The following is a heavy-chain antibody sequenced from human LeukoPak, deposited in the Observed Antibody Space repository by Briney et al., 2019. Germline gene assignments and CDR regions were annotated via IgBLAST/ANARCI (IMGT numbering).Heavy chain of an antibody. J-gene: IGHJ4*02. D-gene: IGHD1-20*01. CDR2: INSYNGDT. Sequence: ASVKVSCKASGYTFTSYGFTWVRQAPGQGLEWMGWINSYNGDTQYAPKFKGRVTTTIDTSTSTAYMELRSLGSDDTAVYYCARRGNWNDFDYWGQGTLVIVSS. CDR3: ARRGNWNDFDY. V-gene: IGHV1-18*01. CDR1: GYTFTSYG.